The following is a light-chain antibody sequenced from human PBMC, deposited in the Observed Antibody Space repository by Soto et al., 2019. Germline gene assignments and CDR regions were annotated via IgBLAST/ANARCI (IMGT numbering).Light chain of an antibody. CDR1: QGITND. CDR3: QQFNSDPFT. V-gene: IGKV1-9*01. J-gene: IGKJ3*01. CDR2: AAS. Sequence: DIPLTQSPSFLSASVGDRVTITCRASQGITNDLAWYQQKPGKAPKLLIYAASSLQRGDPSTFSGGGFGTEFTLTISSLQPEDFATYFCQQFNSDPFTFGPGTTVDFK.